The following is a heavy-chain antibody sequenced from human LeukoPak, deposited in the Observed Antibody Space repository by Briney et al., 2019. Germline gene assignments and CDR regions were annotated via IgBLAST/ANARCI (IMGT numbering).Heavy chain of an antibody. Sequence: PGGSLRLSCAASGFTVSSNYMSWVRQAPGKGLEWVAAISYDGSNKKYADSVKGRFTISRDNSKNTLYLQMNSLRSDDTAVYYCARGVRIAVAGYIDCWGQGTLVTVSS. CDR1: GFTVSSNY. J-gene: IGHJ4*02. V-gene: IGHV3-30*03. CDR3: ARGVRIAVAGYIDC. CDR2: ISYDGSNK. D-gene: IGHD6-19*01.